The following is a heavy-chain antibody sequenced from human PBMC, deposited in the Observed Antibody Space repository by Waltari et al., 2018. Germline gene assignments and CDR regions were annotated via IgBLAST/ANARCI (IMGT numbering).Heavy chain of an antibody. V-gene: IGHV3-48*03. J-gene: IGHJ4*02. CDR3: ATTQGGLWFGELPFY. CDR1: GFPFSSYE. CDR2: ISSSGSTI. Sequence: EVQLVESGGGLVQPGGSLRLSCAASGFPFSSYEMNWVRQAPGKGLEWVSYISSSGSTIYYADSVKGRFTISRDNAKNSLYLQMNSLRAEDTAVYYCATTQGGLWFGELPFYWGQGTLVTVSS. D-gene: IGHD3-10*01.